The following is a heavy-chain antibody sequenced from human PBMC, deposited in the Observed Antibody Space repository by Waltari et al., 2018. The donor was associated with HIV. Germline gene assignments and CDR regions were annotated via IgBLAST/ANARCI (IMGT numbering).Heavy chain of an antibody. CDR3: ARGRPESIVIIPVATFDY. CDR2: INPNSGGT. Sequence: QVQLVQSGAEVKKPGASVKVSCKASGYTLTGYYLPLVRQAPGQGLEWMGRINPNSGGTNYAQKFQGRVTMTRDTSISTAYMELSRLRSDDTAVYYCARGRPESIVIIPVATFDYWGQGTLVTVSS. J-gene: IGHJ4*02. V-gene: IGHV1-2*06. D-gene: IGHD2-2*01. CDR1: GYTLTGYY.